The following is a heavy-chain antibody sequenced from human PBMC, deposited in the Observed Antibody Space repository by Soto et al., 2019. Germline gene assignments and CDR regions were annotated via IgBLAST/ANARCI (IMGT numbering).Heavy chain of an antibody. V-gene: IGHV1-69*13. CDR1: GGTFSSYA. D-gene: IGHD3-10*01. CDR2: IIPIFGTA. J-gene: IGHJ6*02. Sequence: GASVKVSCKASGGTFSSYAISWVRQAPGQGLEWMGGIIPIFGTANYAQKFQGRVTITADESTSTAYMELSSLRSEDTAVYYCARDALYYYGSGSYDGYYGMDVWGQGTTVTVSS. CDR3: ARDALYYYGSGSYDGYYGMDV.